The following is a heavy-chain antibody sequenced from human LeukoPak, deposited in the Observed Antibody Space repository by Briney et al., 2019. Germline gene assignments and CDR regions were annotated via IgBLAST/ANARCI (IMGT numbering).Heavy chain of an antibody. CDR2: ISSSSSYI. V-gene: IGHV3-21*01. CDR3: ARALCGGDCYAMTFFDY. Sequence: GGSLRLSCAASGFTFSSYSMNWVRQAPGKGLEWVSSISSSSSYINYADSVKGRFTISGDNAKNSLYLQMNSLRAEDTAVYYCARALCGGDCYAMTFFDYWGQGTLVTVSS. CDR1: GFTFSSYS. D-gene: IGHD2-21*01. J-gene: IGHJ4*02.